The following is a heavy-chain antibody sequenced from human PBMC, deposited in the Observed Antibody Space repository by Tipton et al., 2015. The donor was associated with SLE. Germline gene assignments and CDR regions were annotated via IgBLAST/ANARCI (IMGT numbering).Heavy chain of an antibody. CDR2: INHSGST. J-gene: IGHJ3*02. CDR1: GGSFSGYY. D-gene: IGHD1-14*01. Sequence: TLSLTCAVYGGSFSGYYWSWIRQPPGKGLEWIGEINHSGSTNYNPSLKSRVTISVDTSKNQFSLKLNSVTAADTAVYYCARVGTSRLADDAFDIWGQGTMVTVSS. V-gene: IGHV4-34*01. CDR3: ARVGTSRLADDAFDI.